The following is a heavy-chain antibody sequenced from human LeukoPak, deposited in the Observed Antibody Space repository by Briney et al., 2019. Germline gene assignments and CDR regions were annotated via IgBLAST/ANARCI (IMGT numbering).Heavy chain of an antibody. CDR1: GFTFSSYG. CDR2: ISYDGSNK. J-gene: IGHJ6*02. V-gene: IGHV3-30*18. Sequence: GGSLRLSCAASGFTFSSYGTHWVRQAPGKGLEWVAVISYDGSNKYYADSVKGRFTISRDNSKNTLYLQMNSLRAEDTAVYYCAKDPGWAAAGTDYYGMDVWGQGTTVTVSS. D-gene: IGHD6-13*01. CDR3: AKDPGWAAAGTDYYGMDV.